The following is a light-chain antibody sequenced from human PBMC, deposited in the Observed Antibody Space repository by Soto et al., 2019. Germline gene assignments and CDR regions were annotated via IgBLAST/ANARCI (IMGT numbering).Light chain of an antibody. V-gene: IGKV1-39*01. J-gene: IGKJ3*01. CDR1: QSISSY. Sequence: DIQMTQSPSSLSASVGDRVTITCRASQSISSYLNWYQQKPGKAPKLLIYAASSLQSGVPSRFSGSGSGTDFTLTISSLQPEDIATYFCQQYENLPRFSFGPGTKVDIK. CDR2: AAS. CDR3: QQYENLPRFS.